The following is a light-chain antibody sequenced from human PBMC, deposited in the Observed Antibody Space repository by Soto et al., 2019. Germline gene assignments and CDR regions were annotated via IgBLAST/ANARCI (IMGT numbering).Light chain of an antibody. Sequence: QSVLTQPASVSGSPGQSITISCTGTSSDVGGYNYVSRYQQHPGKAPKLMIYDVSNRPSGVSNRFSGSKSGNTASLTISGLQAEDEADYYCSSYTSSSTPVVFGGGTKVTVL. CDR1: SSDVGGYNY. V-gene: IGLV2-14*01. J-gene: IGLJ2*01. CDR2: DVS. CDR3: SSYTSSSTPVV.